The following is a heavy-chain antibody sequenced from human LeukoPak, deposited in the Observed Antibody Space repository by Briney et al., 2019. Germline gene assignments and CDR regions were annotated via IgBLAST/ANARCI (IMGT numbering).Heavy chain of an antibody. D-gene: IGHD3-10*01. CDR2: FDPEDGET. CDR1: GYTLTELS. CDR3: ATPYGSSLSDYYYGMDV. V-gene: IGHV1-24*01. Sequence: ASVKVSCKVSGYTLTELSKHWVRQAPGKGLEWMGGFDPEDGETIYAQKFQGRVTMTEDTSTDTAYMELSSLRSEDTAVYYCATPYGSSLSDYYYGMDVWGKGTTVTVSS. J-gene: IGHJ6*04.